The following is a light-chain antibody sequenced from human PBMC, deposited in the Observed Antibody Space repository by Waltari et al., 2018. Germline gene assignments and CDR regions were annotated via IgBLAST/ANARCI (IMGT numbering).Light chain of an antibody. CDR2: LGS. CDR3: MQALQTPLT. J-gene: IGKJ4*01. Sequence: DIVMTQSPLSLPVTPGEPASISCRSSQSLLHGNGYNYLDWYLQKPGQSPQLLINLGSNRASGVPDRFSGSGSGTDFTLKISRVEAEDVGVYYCMQALQTPLTFGGGTKVEIK. V-gene: IGKV2-28*01. CDR1: QSLLHGNGYNY.